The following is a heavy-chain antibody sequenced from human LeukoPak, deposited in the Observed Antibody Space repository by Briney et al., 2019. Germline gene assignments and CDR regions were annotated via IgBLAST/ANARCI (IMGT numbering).Heavy chain of an antibody. V-gene: IGHV4-4*02. CDR2: VNLQGST. CDR1: DGSITNTNY. CDR3: AREGGPYRPLDY. Sequence: SGTLSLTCGVSDGSITNTNYWTWVRQPPGKGLEWIGEVNLQGSTNYNPSLMGRVAIAVDTSENHISLQLTSVTAADTAVYYWAREGGPYRPLDYSGQGTLVTVSS. J-gene: IGHJ4*02.